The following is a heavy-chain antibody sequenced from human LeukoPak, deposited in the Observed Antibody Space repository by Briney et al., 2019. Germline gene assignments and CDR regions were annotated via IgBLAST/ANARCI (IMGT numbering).Heavy chain of an antibody. V-gene: IGHV3-23*01. D-gene: IGHD6-13*01. CDR3: ARDKSAAGTRTV. CDR1: GFTFSSYA. CDR2: ISGSGGST. J-gene: IGHJ4*02. Sequence: PGGSLRLSCAASGFTFSSYAMSWVRQAPGKGLEWVSAISGSGGSTYYADSVKGRFTISRDNSKNTLYLQMNSLRAEDTAVYYCARDKSAAGTRTVWGQGTLVTVSS.